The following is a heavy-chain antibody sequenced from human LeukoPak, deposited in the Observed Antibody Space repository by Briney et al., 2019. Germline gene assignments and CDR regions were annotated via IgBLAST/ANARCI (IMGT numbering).Heavy chain of an antibody. V-gene: IGHV4-59*06. J-gene: IGHJ4*02. CDR1: GGSISSYY. CDR2: IYYSGST. D-gene: IGHD5-12*01. CDR3: AGDDNGYGRNHY. Sequence: PSETLSLTCTVSGGSISSYYWSWIRQPPGKGLEWTGYIYYSGSTYYNPSLRSRITISVDTSKNQFSLKLSSVTAADTAVYYCAGDDNGYGRNHYWGQGTLVTVSS.